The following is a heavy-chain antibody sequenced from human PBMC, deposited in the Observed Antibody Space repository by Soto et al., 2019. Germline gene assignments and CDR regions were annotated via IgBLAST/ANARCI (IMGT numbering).Heavy chain of an antibody. V-gene: IGHV5-10-1*01. CDR2: IDPSDSYT. D-gene: IGHD2-8*01. Sequence: GESLKISCKGSGYSFTSYWISWVRQMPGKGLEWMGRIDPSDSYTNYSPSFQGHVTISADKSISTAYLQWSSLKASDTAMYYCARLYCTNGVCYKAFDYWGQGTLVTVSS. J-gene: IGHJ4*02. CDR3: ARLYCTNGVCYKAFDY. CDR1: GYSFTSYW.